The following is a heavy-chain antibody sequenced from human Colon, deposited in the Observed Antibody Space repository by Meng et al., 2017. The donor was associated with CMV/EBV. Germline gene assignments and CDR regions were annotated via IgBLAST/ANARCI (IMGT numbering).Heavy chain of an antibody. CDR3: ARHVSAYYYDTSGYIDN. Sequence: SETLSLTCTVSGCFLDYSSLYWGWLRHPPGKGLEWIGSVFYTGSADYNPSLKSRVSISVDTSKKQFSLTLQSVTAADTVVYYCARHVSAYYYDTSGYIDNWGQGTLVTVSS. D-gene: IGHD3-22*01. CDR1: GCFLDYSSLY. CDR2: VFYTGSA. V-gene: IGHV4-39*01. J-gene: IGHJ4*02.